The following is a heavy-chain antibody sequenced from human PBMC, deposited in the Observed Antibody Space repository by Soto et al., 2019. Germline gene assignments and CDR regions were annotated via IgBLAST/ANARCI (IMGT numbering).Heavy chain of an antibody. CDR2: IESDGSSP. CDR1: GFTFSSYW. Sequence: EVQLVESGGGLVQPGGSLRLSCAASGFTFSSYWMHWVRQAPGKGLVWVSRIESDGSSPIYADTVKGRFTISRENPKNTLYLKMNGLRADDTAVYYCAQSNWFDPWGQGTLVTVSS. J-gene: IGHJ5*02. V-gene: IGHV3-74*01. CDR3: AQSNWFDP.